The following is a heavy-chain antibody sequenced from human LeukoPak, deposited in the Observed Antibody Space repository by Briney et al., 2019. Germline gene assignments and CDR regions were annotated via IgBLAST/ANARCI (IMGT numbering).Heavy chain of an antibody. CDR3: ACIAVAGTTDY. J-gene: IGHJ4*02. CDR1: GGSISSYY. D-gene: IGHD6-19*01. CDR2: IYTSGST. V-gene: IGHV4-4*07. Sequence: SETLSLTCTVSGGSISSYYWSWIRQPAGKGLEWIGRIYTSGSTNYNPSLKSRVTMSVDTSKNQFSLKLSSVTAADTAVYNCACIAVAGTTDYWGQGTLVTVSS.